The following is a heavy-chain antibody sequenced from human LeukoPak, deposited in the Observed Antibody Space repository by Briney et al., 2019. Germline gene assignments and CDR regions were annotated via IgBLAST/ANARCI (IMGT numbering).Heavy chain of an antibody. CDR1: GFTFSSYG. Sequence: GGSLRLSCAASGFTFSSYGMHWVRQAPGKGLEGVTFIRYDGSNKYYADSVKGRFTISRDNSKNTLYLQMNSLRVEDTAVYYCAKDRSKRERYYYYYMDVWGKGTTVTVSS. CDR2: IRYDGSNK. J-gene: IGHJ6*03. CDR3: AKDRSKRERYYYYYMDV. D-gene: IGHD4-11*01. V-gene: IGHV3-30*02.